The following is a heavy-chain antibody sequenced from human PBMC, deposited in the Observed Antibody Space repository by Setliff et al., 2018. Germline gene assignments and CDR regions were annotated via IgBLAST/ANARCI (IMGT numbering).Heavy chain of an antibody. V-gene: IGHV1-3*01. Sequence: WASVKVSCKASGYTFTSYAMHWVRQAPGQRLEWMGWINAGNGNTKYSQKFQGRVTITRDTSASTAYMELSSLRSEDTAVYYCARTLLRYFDWLEAFDIWGQGTMVTVSS. J-gene: IGHJ3*02. CDR1: GYTFTSYA. CDR2: INAGNGNT. D-gene: IGHD3-9*01. CDR3: ARTLLRYFDWLEAFDI.